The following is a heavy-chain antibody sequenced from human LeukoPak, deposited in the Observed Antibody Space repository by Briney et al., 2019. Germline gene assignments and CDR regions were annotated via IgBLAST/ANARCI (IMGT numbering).Heavy chain of an antibody. D-gene: IGHD3-10*01. CDR3: ARDAITMVRGVIEY. J-gene: IGHJ4*02. CDR1: GYIFTSYG. CDR2: ISAYNGNT. Sequence: ASVKVSCKASGYIFTSYGISWVRQAPGQGLEWMGWISAYNGNTNYAQKLQGRVTMTTDTSTSTAYMELRSLRSDDTAVYYCARDAITMVRGVIEYWGQGTLVTVSS. V-gene: IGHV1-18*01.